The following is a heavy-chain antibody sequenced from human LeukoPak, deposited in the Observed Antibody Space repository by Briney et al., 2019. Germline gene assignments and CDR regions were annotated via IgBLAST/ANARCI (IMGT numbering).Heavy chain of an antibody. CDR2: IFYSGST. CDR3: ARTNAFDI. J-gene: IGHJ3*02. V-gene: IGHV4-59*08. CDR1: AGSISNYH. Sequence: PSETLSLTCTVAAGSISNYHWSWVRQPPGKGLEWVGCIFYSGSTYYNPSLKSRVTISVEKYKKQFSLRLSSVTAADTAVYYCARTNAFDIWGQGTMVTVSS.